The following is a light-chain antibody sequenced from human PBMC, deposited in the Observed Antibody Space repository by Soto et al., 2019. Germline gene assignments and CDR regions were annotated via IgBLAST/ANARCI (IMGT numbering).Light chain of an antibody. V-gene: IGKV1-12*01. Sequence: DIQMTQSPSSVSASIGERVTITCRASQGIGRWLAWYQQKPGKAPELLIYAASSLQSGVPSRFSGSGSGTDFALTISNLQPEDFATYYCQQVYSFPPLTFGGGTKVDIK. CDR3: QQVYSFPPLT. CDR1: QGIGRW. J-gene: IGKJ4*01. CDR2: AAS.